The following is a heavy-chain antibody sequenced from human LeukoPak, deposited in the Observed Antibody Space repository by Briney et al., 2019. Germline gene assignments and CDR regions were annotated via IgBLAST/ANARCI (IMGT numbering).Heavy chain of an antibody. V-gene: IGHV3-23*01. Sequence: GGSLRLSCAASEFTSSPYGMTWVRQAPGKGLEWVSSLSGSGVSTYYADSVKGRFTISRDMSKNTLFLQMNNQRADDTAVYYCAKGAYDIDFRGQGTLVTVSS. J-gene: IGHJ4*02. CDR1: EFTSSPYG. CDR2: LSGSGVST. CDR3: AKGAYDIDF. D-gene: IGHD3-22*01.